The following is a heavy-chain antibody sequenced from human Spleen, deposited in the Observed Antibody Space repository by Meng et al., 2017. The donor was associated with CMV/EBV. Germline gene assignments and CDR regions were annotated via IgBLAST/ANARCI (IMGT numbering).Heavy chain of an antibody. CDR2: ISYDGSNK. CDR3: ARGRRTIFGVVNAFDI. V-gene: IGHV3-30-3*01. J-gene: IGHJ3*02. D-gene: IGHD3-3*01. Sequence: GGSLRLSCAASGFTFSSYAMYWVRQAPGKGLEWVAVISYDGSNKYYAESLKGRFTISRDNSKNTLYLQMNSLRAEDTAVYYCARGRRTIFGVVNAFDIWGQGTMVTVSS. CDR1: GFTFSSYA.